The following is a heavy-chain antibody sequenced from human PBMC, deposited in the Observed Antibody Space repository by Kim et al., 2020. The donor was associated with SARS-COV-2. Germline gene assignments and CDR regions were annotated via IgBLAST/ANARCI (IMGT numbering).Heavy chain of an antibody. CDR2: ISSSSRPI. Sequence: GGSLRLSCAASGFTFSSYSMNWVRQAPGKGLEWVSSISSSSRPIYYADSESGRSITSRDNAKNSLLPLINIPTAEATADYYCGSRITMAQGVRLDYWVQG. D-gene: IGHD3-10*01. CDR1: GFTFSSYS. V-gene: IGHV3-21*01. J-gene: IGHJ4*02. CDR3: GSRITMAQGVRLDY.